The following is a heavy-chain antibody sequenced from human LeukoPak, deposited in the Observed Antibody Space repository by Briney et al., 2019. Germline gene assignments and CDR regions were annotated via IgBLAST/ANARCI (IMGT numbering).Heavy chain of an antibody. CDR2: ISYDGSNT. Sequence: GGSLRLSCAASGFTFSSYGMHWVRQAPGKGLEWVAVISYDGSNTYYADSVKGRFTISRDNSKNTLYLQMNSLRAEDTAVYYCAKGITMVRGVMGDAFDIWGQGTMVTVSS. CDR3: AKGITMVRGVMGDAFDI. V-gene: IGHV3-30*18. J-gene: IGHJ3*02. CDR1: GFTFSSYG. D-gene: IGHD3-10*01.